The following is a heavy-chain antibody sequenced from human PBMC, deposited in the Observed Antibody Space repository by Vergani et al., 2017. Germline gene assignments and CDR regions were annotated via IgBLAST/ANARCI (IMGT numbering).Heavy chain of an antibody. CDR2: ISFDGNKK. CDR1: ESGFRGFG. V-gene: IGHV3-30*03. J-gene: IGHJ4*02. Sequence: VEVVESGGALVRPGGSLNLSCEASESGFRGFGMHGFRSLQAKGLEWLATISFDGNKKDDTEAVRGRFTISRDSSKTLYLQMDSLRVEDTAMYFCARDLSYSTAWPFFDSRGQGTLVTVSS. CDR3: ARDLSYSTAWPFFDS. D-gene: IGHD4-11*01.